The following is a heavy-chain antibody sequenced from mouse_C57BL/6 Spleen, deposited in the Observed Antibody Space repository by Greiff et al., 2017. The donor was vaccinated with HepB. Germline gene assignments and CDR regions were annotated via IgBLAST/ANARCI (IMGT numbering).Heavy chain of an antibody. V-gene: IGHV1-55*01. Sequence: QVQLQQPGAELVKPGASVKMSCKASGYTFTSYWITWVKQRPGQGLEWIGDIYPGSGSTNYNEKFKSKATLTVDTSSSTAYMQLSSLTSEDSAVYYCEREGITTVVAHFDYWGQGTTLTVSS. D-gene: IGHD1-1*01. J-gene: IGHJ2*01. CDR2: IYPGSGST. CDR3: EREGITTVVAHFDY. CDR1: GYTFTSYW.